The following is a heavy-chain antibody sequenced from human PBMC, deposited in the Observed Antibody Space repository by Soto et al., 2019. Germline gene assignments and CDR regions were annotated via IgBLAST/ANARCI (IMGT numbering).Heavy chain of an antibody. V-gene: IGHV1-24*01. CDR1: GYTLTELS. CDR2: FDPEDGER. CDR3: ATDRSHYGSGSHLFYGMDA. J-gene: IGHJ6*02. D-gene: IGHD3-10*01. Sequence: QVQLVQSGAEVKQPGASVKVSCKVSGYTLTELSMHWVRQAPGKGLEWMGGFDPEDGERVYAQKFQGRVTMTEDTSTDTAYMELSSLSSEDTAVYYCATDRSHYGSGSHLFYGMDAWGQGTTVTVSS.